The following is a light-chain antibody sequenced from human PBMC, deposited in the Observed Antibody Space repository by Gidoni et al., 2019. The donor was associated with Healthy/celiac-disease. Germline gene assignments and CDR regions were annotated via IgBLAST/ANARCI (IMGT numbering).Light chain of an antibody. V-gene: IGLV3-1*01. J-gene: IGLJ2*01. CDR3: QAWDSSTGV. CDR1: KLGDKY. Sequence: SYELTPPPSVSVSPGQTASIPCSGEKLGDKYACWYQQKPGQSPVLVIYQDSKRPSGIPERFSGSNSGNTATLTISGTQAMDEADYYCQAWDSSTGVFGGGTKLTVL. CDR2: QDS.